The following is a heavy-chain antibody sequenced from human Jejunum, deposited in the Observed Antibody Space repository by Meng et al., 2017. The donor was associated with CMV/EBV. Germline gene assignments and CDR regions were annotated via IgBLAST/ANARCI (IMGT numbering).Heavy chain of an antibody. CDR2: ISNGGGST. CDR3: AKFRSGAARNFDN. J-gene: IGHJ4*02. V-gene: IGHV3-23*01. D-gene: IGHD6-6*01. Sequence: CQVSGFTFINYVMCWVRQAPGKGLEWVSSISNGGGSTYYADSVKGRFTISRDNSKNTLFLHMSSLRAEDTAVYYCAKFRSGAARNFDNWGQGTLVTVSS. CDR1: GFTFINYV.